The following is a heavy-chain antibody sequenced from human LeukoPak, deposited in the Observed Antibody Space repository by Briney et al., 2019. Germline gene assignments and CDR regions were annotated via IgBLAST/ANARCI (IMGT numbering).Heavy chain of an antibody. CDR2: MSGSGDTT. CDR3: AKLAGISGWYVYYFDY. CDR1: GFTFGTHA. D-gene: IGHD6-19*01. J-gene: IGHJ4*02. Sequence: GGSLRLSCAASGFTFGTHAMTWVRQAPGKGLEWVSGMSGSGDTTYYADSVKGRFTISRDNSKNTLFLQMDSLRAEDTAVYYCAKLAGISGWYVYYFDYWGQGTLVTVS. V-gene: IGHV3-23*01.